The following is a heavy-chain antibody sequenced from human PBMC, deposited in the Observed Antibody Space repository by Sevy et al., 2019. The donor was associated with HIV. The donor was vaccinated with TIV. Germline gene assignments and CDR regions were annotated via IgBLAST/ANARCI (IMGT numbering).Heavy chain of an antibody. D-gene: IGHD2-2*03. CDR3: TTYLGYCRSTSCHYYFDN. V-gene: IGHV3-73*01. J-gene: IGHJ4*02. CDR2: IRMKANGYAT. Sequence: GGSLRLSCAASGFTFSGSTLHWVRQASGKGLEWVGRIRMKANGYATADAASVKGRFTISRDDSKNSAYLQMNSLKTEDTAVYYCTTYLGYCRSTSCHYYFDNWGQGTLVTVSS. CDR1: GFTFSGST.